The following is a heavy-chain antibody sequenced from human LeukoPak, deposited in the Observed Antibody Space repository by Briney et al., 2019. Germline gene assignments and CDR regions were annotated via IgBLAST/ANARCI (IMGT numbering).Heavy chain of an antibody. V-gene: IGHV3-30*04. J-gene: IGHJ4*02. D-gene: IGHD3-3*01. CDR2: ISPDGTKT. CDR1: GFTFSSTG. Sequence: PGRSLRLSCVASGFTFSSTGLHWVRQAPGKGLEWVALISPDGTKTFYTDSMKGRLTISRDNSNNTLSLKMNSLRVEVTVLYYCATEGEEWTNFDYWGQGTLVIVYS. CDR3: ATEGEEWTNFDY.